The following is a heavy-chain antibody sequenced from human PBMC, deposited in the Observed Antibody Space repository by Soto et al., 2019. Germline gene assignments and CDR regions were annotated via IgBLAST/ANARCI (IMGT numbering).Heavy chain of an antibody. Sequence: QVQLQESGPGLVKPSQTLSLTCTVSGGSISSGGYYWSWIRQHPGKGLEWIGYIYYSGSTFYTPTLKRRVTISVDTSKNQFSLNLSSVTAADTAVYYCARKKGYSYGPPYFDYWGQGTLVTVSS. J-gene: IGHJ4*02. D-gene: IGHD5-18*01. CDR3: ARKKGYSYGPPYFDY. CDR1: GGSISSGGYY. CDR2: IYYSGST. V-gene: IGHV4-31*03.